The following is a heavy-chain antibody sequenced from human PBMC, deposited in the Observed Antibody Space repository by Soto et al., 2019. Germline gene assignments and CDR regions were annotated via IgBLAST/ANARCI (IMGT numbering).Heavy chain of an antibody. D-gene: IGHD3-22*01. CDR2: IYYSGST. CDR1: GGSISSSSYY. V-gene: IGHV4-39*01. CDR3: ARQTKTNYYDSSGYLNWFDP. J-gene: IGHJ5*02. Sequence: PSETLSLTCTVSGGSISSSSYYWGWIRQPPGKGLEWIGSIYYSGSTYYKPSLKNRVTISVDTSKNRFSLKLSSVTAADTAVYYCARQTKTNYYDSSGYLNWFDPWGQGTLVTVSS.